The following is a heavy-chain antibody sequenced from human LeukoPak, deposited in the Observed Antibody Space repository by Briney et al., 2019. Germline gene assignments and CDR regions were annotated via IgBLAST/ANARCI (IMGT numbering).Heavy chain of an antibody. CDR3: ARFERSGLSTIDY. J-gene: IGHJ4*02. CDR1: GGSFSGYY. CDR2: INHSGST. Sequence: SETLSLTCAVYGGSFSGYYWSWIRQPPGKGLEWIGEINHSGSTNYNPSLKSRVTISVDTSKNQFSLKLSSVTAADTAVYYCARFERSGLSTIDYWGQGTLVTVSS. V-gene: IGHV4-34*01. D-gene: IGHD3-16*01.